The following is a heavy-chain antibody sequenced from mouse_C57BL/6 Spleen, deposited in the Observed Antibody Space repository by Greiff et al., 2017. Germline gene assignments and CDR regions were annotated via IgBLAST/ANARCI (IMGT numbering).Heavy chain of an antibody. CDR3: ARCYDGYWYFDV. J-gene: IGHJ1*03. V-gene: IGHV1-52*01. CDR2: IDPSDSET. Sequence: QVQLQQSGAELVRPGSSVKLSCKASGYTFTSYWMHWVKQRPIQGLEWIGNIDPSDSETHYNQKFKDKATLTVDKSSSTAYMQLSSLTSEDSAVYYCARCYDGYWYFDVWGTGTTVTVSS. CDR1: GYTFTSYW. D-gene: IGHD2-3*01.